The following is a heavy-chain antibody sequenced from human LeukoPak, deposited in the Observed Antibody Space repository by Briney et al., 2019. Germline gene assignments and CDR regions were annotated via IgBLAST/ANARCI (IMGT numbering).Heavy chain of an antibody. CDR2: ISGSGGST. CDR1: GFTFSSYA. CDR3: AKVYFDSGWVDY. V-gene: IGHV3-23*01. D-gene: IGHD6-19*01. J-gene: IGHJ4*02. Sequence: GASLRLSCAASGFTFSSYAMSWVRQAPGKGLEWDSAISGSGGSTYYADSVKGRFTISRDNSKNTLYLQMDSLRAEDTAVYYCAKVYFDSGWVDYWGQGTLVTVSS.